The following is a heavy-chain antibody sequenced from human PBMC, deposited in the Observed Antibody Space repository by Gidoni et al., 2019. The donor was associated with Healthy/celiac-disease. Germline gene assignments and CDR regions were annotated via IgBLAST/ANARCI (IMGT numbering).Heavy chain of an antibody. J-gene: IGHJ3*02. CDR3: ARDSSDFVLTAGAFDI. V-gene: IGHV3-33*01. Sequence: QVQLLESGGVVVQPGRSLRLSCPASGFTFARHGMHWVRQAPCKGMDWVAVIWYDGSNKYYADSVKGRFTISRDNSKNTLYLQMNSLRSEDTALYYCARDSSDFVLTAGAFDIWCQGRMVTVSS. CDR2: IWYDGSNK. CDR1: GFTFARHG. D-gene: IGHD3-3*01.